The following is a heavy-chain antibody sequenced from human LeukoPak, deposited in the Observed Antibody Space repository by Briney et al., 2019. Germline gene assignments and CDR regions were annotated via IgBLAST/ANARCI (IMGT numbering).Heavy chain of an antibody. D-gene: IGHD3-22*01. CDR3: PYYYDSSGS. CDR2: ISYDGSNK. CDR1: GFTFSSYA. Sequence: GGSLRLSCAASGFTFSSYAMHWVRQAPGKGLEWVAVISYDGSNKYYADSVKGRFTISRDNSKNTLYLQMNSLRAEDTAVYAEPYYYDSSGSWGQGTLVTVSS. V-gene: IGHV3-30-3*01. J-gene: IGHJ5*02.